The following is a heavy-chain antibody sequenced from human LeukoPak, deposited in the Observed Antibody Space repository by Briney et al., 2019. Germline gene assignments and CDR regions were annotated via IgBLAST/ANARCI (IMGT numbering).Heavy chain of an antibody. J-gene: IGHJ3*02. CDR2: IYYSGTT. CDR3: ARLGAYYDILTGYYNVMYAFDI. D-gene: IGHD3-9*01. CDR1: GGFITSYY. Sequence: SETLSLTCTVSGGFITSYYWSWIRQPPGKGLEWMGYIYYSGTTNYNPSLKSRVTISVDTSKNQFSLKLSSVTAADTAVYYCARLGAYYDILTGYYNVMYAFDIWGQGTMVTVSS. V-gene: IGHV4-59*08.